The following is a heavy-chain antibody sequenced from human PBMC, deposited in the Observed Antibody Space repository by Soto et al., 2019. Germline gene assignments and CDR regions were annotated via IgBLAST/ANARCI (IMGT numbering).Heavy chain of an antibody. D-gene: IGHD2-15*01. Sequence: QITLKESGPTLVKPTQTLTLTCTFSGFSLSTSGVGVGWIRQPPGKALEWLALIYWDDDKRYSPSLKSRLTITKDTSKNQVVLTMTNMDPVDTATYSCAHRRRFCSGNSGSSIWFDPWGQGTLVTVSS. CDR1: GFSLSTSGVG. CDR2: IYWDDDK. J-gene: IGHJ5*02. CDR3: AHRRRFCSGNSGSSIWFDP. V-gene: IGHV2-5*02.